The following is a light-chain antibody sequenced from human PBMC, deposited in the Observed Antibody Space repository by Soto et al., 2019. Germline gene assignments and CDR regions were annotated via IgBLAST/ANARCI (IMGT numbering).Light chain of an antibody. V-gene: IGKV4-1*01. J-gene: IGKJ5*01. CDR1: QSVLYSSNNKNY. Sequence: DIVMTQSPDSLAVSLGERATINCKSSQSVLYSSNNKNYLAWYQQKPGQPPKLLVYWGSTRGSGVPDRFSGSASGTDFTLTISSLQAEDVAVYYCQQYYSSHTFGQGTRLEI. CDR2: WGS. CDR3: QQYYSSHT.